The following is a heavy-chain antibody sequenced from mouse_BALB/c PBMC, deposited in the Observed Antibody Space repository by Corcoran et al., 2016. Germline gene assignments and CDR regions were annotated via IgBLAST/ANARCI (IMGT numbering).Heavy chain of an antibody. CDR3: ARYGSPYCYFDV. CDR2: SSCYNGAT. V-gene: IGHV1S34*01. CDR1: GYSFTGYY. D-gene: IGHD1-1*01. J-gene: IGHJ1*01. Sequence: LVKTGASVKISCEASGYSFTGYYMHWVKQSHGKSLEWIGYSSCYNGATSYNQKFKGKATFTVDTSSSTAYMQFNSLTSEDSAVYYCARYGSPYCYFDVWGAGTTVTVSS.